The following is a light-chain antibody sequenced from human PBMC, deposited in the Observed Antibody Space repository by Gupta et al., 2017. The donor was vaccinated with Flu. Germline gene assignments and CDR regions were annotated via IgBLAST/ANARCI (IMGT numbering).Light chain of an antibody. Sequence: SSELTQDPAVSVALGQTVRTTCQGDSLRLYFARWLEHKLGHAPILLLYANNNRPSTIQDRVALSNSGISDAVNIRGAHSEDGAFYYCNSRDSRGNRRFGGGTKLTVL. J-gene: IGLJ2*01. V-gene: IGLV3-19*01. CDR1: SLRLYF. CDR2: ANN. CDR3: NSRDSRGNRR.